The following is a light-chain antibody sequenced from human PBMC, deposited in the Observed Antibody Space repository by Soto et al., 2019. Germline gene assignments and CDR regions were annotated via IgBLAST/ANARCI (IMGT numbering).Light chain of an antibody. J-gene: IGKJ1*01. V-gene: IGKV1-5*03. CDR3: QHYNIYSES. Sequence: DIQMTQSPSTLSGSVGDRVTITCRASQTISSWLAWYQQKPGKAPKLLIYKASTLKSGVPSRFSGSGSGTEFTLTISSLQPDDFATDYCQHYNIYSESFGQGTNVEL. CDR1: QTISSW. CDR2: KAS.